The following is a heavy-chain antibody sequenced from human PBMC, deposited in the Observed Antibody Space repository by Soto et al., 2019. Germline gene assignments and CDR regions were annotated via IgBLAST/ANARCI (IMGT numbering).Heavy chain of an antibody. D-gene: IGHD3-3*01. CDR1: GFTFSSYG. J-gene: IGHJ6*02. CDR3: AKSRAIVGVVIAWDYYYDMNV. CDR2: ISIAGSNE. V-gene: IGHV3-30*18. Sequence: QVQLVESGGGVVQPGRSLRLSCAASGFTFSSYGMHWGRQAPAKGLEWVAVISIAGSNEYYADSVKGRFTISRDTSKNTLYLQMNSLRSEHTAVYYCAKSRAIVGVVIAWDYYYDMNVWGQGTTVTVSS.